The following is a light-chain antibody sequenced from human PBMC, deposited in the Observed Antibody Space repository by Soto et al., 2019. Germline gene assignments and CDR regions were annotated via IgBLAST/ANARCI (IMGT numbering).Light chain of an antibody. CDR3: QQYYSSPYT. CDR2: WAS. J-gene: IGKJ2*01. CDR1: QSVLYSSNNKNY. Sequence: DIVMTQSPDSLAVSLGERATINCKSSQSVLYSSNNKNYLAWYQQKPGQPPKLLIYWASTRESGVPDRFSGSGSGTDFTLTISGLKAEYVAVYYCQQYYSSPYTFGQGTKLEFK. V-gene: IGKV4-1*01.